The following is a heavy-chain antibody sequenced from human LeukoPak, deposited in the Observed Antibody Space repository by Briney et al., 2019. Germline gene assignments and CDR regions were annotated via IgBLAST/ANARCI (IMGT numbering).Heavy chain of an antibody. D-gene: IGHD2-2*01. V-gene: IGHV3-48*01. CDR2: ISSSSSTI. CDR1: GFTFSSYS. Sequence: GGSLRLSCAASGFTFSSYSMNWVRQAPGKGLEWVSYISSSSSTIYYADSVKGRFTISRDNAKNSLYLQMNSLRAEDTAVYYCARPFVPAGNYYYYMDVWGKGTTVTVSS. J-gene: IGHJ6*03. CDR3: ARPFVPAGNYYYYMDV.